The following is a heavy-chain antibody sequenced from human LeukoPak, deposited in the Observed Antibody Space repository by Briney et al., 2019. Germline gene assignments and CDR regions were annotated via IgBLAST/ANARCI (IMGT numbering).Heavy chain of an antibody. CDR1: GGSFTSYP. V-gene: IGHV1-69*01. Sequence: GSSVKVSCKASGGSFTSYPISWVRQAPGQGLEWMGGILPVFGTPNYARGFQGRVTISADDSMTTAFMELTSLRSEDTAVYYCARGSASNWPVDIWGQGTLVTVSS. J-gene: IGHJ4*02. D-gene: IGHD6-13*01. CDR2: ILPVFGTP. CDR3: ARGSASNWPVDI.